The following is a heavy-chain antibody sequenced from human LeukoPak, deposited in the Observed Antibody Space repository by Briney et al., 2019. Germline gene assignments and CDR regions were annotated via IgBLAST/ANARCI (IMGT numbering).Heavy chain of an antibody. CDR1: GFTVSSNY. V-gene: IGHV3-53*01. CDR3: ARGEVGYTNYYYGMDV. J-gene: IGHJ6*02. CDR2: IYSGGST. Sequence: GGSLRLSCAASGFTVSSNYMSWVRQAPGKGLEWVSVIYSGGSTYYADSVKGRFTISRDNSKNTLHLQMNSLRAEDTAVYYCARGEVGYTNYYYGMDVWGQGTTVTFSS. D-gene: IGHD6-13*01.